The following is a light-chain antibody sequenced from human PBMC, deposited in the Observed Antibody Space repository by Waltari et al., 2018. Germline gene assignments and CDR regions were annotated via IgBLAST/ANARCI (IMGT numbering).Light chain of an antibody. CDR1: MLPKKY. Sequence: SSELTQPSSVSVSPGQTARITCSGDMLPKKYTRWCQTKPGQAPVLVLYQDSARPSGVPDRFSGASSGTAVPLPISGAQVEDEADYYCYSTTDNNLGVFGPGTRVTVL. CDR2: QDS. J-gene: IGLJ1*01. V-gene: IGLV3-27*01. CDR3: YSTTDNNLGV.